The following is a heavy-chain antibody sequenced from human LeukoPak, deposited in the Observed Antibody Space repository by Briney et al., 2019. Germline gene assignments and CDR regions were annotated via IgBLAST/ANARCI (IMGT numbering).Heavy chain of an antibody. CDR2: IKEDGSDK. J-gene: IGHJ4*02. Sequence: GGSLRLSCAAPGFTFSNYWMDWVRQSPGKGLEWVANIKEDGSDKYYVDSVKGRFTISRDNAKNSLYLQMNSLRAEDTAVYYCARNSGWFRFDYWGQGTLVTVSS. CDR1: GFTFSNYW. CDR3: ARNSGWFRFDY. V-gene: IGHV3-7*03. D-gene: IGHD6-19*01.